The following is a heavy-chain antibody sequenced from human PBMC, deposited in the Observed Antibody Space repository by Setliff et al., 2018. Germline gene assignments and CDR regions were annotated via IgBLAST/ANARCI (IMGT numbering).Heavy chain of an antibody. D-gene: IGHD3-22*01. CDR2: IRHDGSNE. Sequence: GGSLRLSCAASGFTSSMYGVHWVRQAPGKGLEWVAYIRHDGSNENYADSVKGRFTVSRDNSRNTLFLQMNSLRAEDTGVYYCAKDTHYYASSGYYCFDYWGQGTLVTVSS. CDR3: AKDTHYYASSGYYCFDY. CDR1: GFTSSMYG. V-gene: IGHV3-30*02. J-gene: IGHJ4*02.